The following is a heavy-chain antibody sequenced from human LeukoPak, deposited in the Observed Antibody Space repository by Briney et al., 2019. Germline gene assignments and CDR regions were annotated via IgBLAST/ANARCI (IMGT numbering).Heavy chain of an antibody. J-gene: IGHJ4*02. CDR3: AKNARSICSGGSCYWDY. V-gene: IGHV3-48*03. Sequence: GGSLRLSCAASGFTFSSYEMNWVRQAPGKGLEWISYISYSGSYIYYAESVKGRFTISTDNAENTLYLQMNSLRAEDTAVYYCAKNARSICSGGSCYWDYWGQGTLVTVSS. D-gene: IGHD2-15*01. CDR1: GFTFSSYE. CDR2: ISYSGSYI.